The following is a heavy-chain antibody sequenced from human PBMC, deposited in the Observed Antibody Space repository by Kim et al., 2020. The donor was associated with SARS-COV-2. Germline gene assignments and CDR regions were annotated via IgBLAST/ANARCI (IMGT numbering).Heavy chain of an antibody. CDR3: ARRDDHDSSGYYDY. D-gene: IGHD3-22*01. J-gene: IGHJ4*02. V-gene: IGHV4-39*01. Sequence: TPSLTSRVTISVDTSKNPFSLKLSSVTTADTAVYYCARRDDHDSSGYYDYWGQGTLVTVSS.